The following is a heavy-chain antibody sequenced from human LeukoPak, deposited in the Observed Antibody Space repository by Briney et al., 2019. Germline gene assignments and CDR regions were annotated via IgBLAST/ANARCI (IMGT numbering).Heavy chain of an antibody. CDR3: AKDLGPTSSERFAFDI. J-gene: IGHJ3*02. V-gene: IGHV3-53*01. D-gene: IGHD6-25*01. Sequence: GGSLRLSCAASGFTVSSYYMTWVRQAPGQGLECVSIFYPGGNTYYVDSVRGRFTISRDTSMNTLFLQMNSLRAEDTAVYYCAKDLGPTSSERFAFDIWGQGTMVTVSS. CDR1: GFTVSSYY. CDR2: FYPGGNT.